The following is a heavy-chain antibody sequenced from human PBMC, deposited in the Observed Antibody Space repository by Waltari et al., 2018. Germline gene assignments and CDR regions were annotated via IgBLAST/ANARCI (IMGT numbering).Heavy chain of an antibody. CDR1: GFTFSNAW. D-gene: IGHD6-13*01. Sequence: EVQLVESGGGLVKPGGSVRLSCAASGFTFSNAWLWWVRQAPGKGLEWVGRIKSKTDGGTTDYAAPVKGRFTISRDDSKNTLYLQMNSLKTEDTAVYYCTTTSFVEQQLVLGWDYWGQGTLVTVSS. CDR3: TTTSFVEQQLVLGWDY. V-gene: IGHV3-15*01. J-gene: IGHJ4*02. CDR2: IKSKTDGGTT.